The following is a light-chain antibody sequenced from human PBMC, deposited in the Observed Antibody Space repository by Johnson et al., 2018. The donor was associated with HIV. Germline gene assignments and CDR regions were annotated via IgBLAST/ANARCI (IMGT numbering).Light chain of an antibody. Sequence: QSVLTQPPSVSAAPGQKVTISCSGSSTNIGNNYVSWYQQLPGTAPKLLIYENNKRPLGIPDRFSGSKSGTSATLGITGLQTGDEADFYCGTWDTSLSAFVFGTGTNVTV. V-gene: IGLV1-51*02. CDR1: STNIGNNY. J-gene: IGLJ1*01. CDR2: ENN. CDR3: GTWDTSLSAFV.